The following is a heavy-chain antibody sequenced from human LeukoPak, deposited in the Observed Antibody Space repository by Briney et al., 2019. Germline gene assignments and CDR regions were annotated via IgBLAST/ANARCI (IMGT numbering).Heavy chain of an antibody. V-gene: IGHV3-30*02. CDR1: GFTFSRYG. D-gene: IGHD3-3*01. CDR2: IRYDGSNK. J-gene: IGHJ4*02. CDR3: ATNMYYDFWSGSHISDY. Sequence: GGSLRLSCAASGFTFSRYGMHWVRQAPGKGLEWVAFIRYDGSNKYYADSVKGRFTISRDNSKNTLYLQMNSLRAEDTAVYYCATNMYYDFWSGSHISDYWGQGTLVTVSS.